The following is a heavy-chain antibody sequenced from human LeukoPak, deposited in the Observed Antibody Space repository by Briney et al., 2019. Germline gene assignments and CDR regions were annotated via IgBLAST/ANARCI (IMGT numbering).Heavy chain of an antibody. Sequence: GGSLRLCCAASEFTFSSYAMHWVRQAPGKGLEWVAVILYDGSNKKYADSVKGRFTISRDNAKNTLYLQMNSLRAEDTAVYYCARLYGGNSHYYYYYMDVWGKGTTVTVSS. CDR3: ARLYGGNSHYYYYYMDV. CDR2: ILYDGSNK. CDR1: EFTFSSYA. V-gene: IGHV3-33*05. D-gene: IGHD4-23*01. J-gene: IGHJ6*03.